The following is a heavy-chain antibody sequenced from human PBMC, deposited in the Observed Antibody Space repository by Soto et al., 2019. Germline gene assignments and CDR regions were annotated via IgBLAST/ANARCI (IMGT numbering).Heavy chain of an antibody. D-gene: IGHD6-25*01. CDR3: AKASFLNEAATYYIDY. CDR1: GFTFSSYA. Sequence: LSCAASGFTFSSYAMTWVRQAPEKGLEWISVISGSGDSTYYADSVKGRFTISRDNSKNTLYLQMNSLRAEDTDVYYCAKASFLNEAATYYIDYCGLGALVTVSS. J-gene: IGHJ4*02. CDR2: ISGSGDST. V-gene: IGHV3-23*01.